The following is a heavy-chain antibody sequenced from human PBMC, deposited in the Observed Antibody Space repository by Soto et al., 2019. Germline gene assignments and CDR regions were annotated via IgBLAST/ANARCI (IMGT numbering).Heavy chain of an antibody. V-gene: IGHV4-30-4*01. CDR2: IYYSGST. J-gene: IGHJ5*02. CDR3: ARVPFVATSAYYPNWFDP. D-gene: IGHD3-22*01. Sequence: PSETLSLTCTVSGVSISSGNYYWSWIRQPPGKGLEWIGYIYYSGSTYYNPSLKSRVTVSIDTSKSQFSLKLSSVTAADTAVYYCARVPFVATSAYYPNWFDPWGQGTLVTVSS. CDR1: GVSISSGNYY.